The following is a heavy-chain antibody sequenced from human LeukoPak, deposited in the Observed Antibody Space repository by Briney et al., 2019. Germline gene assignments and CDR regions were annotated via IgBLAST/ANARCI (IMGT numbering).Heavy chain of an antibody. CDR1: GGSFSGYY. Sequence: SETLSLTCAVYGGSFSGYYWSWIRQLPGKGLEWIGEINHSGSTNYNPSLKSRVTISVDTSKNQFSLKLSSVTAADTAVYYCARGPRRRYYYYGMDVWGQGTTVTVSS. CDR2: INHSGST. J-gene: IGHJ6*02. V-gene: IGHV4-34*01. CDR3: ARGPRRRYYYYGMDV.